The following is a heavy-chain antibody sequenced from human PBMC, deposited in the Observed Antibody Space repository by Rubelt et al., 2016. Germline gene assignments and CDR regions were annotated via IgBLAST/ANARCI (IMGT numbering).Heavy chain of an antibody. J-gene: IGHJ4*02. CDR2: TSAYNGNT. D-gene: IGHD3-10*01. CDR3: ARDPLPVRGVIMTPTH. Sequence: QVQLVQSGAEVKKPGASVKVSCKASGYTFTSYGISWVRQAPGQGLEWMGWTSAYNGNTNYAQKLQGRVTMTTDTSTRTAYMELRSLRSDDTAVYYCARDPLPVRGVIMTPTHWGQGTLVTVSS. V-gene: IGHV1-18*01. CDR1: GYTFTSYG.